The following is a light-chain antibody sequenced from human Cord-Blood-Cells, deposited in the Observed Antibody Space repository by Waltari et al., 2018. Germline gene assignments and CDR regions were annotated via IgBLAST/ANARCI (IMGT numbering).Light chain of an antibody. CDR1: QSVSSSY. V-gene: IGKV3-20*01. Sequence: EIEETQSPGTLSLSPGERATLSCRASQSVSSSYLAWYQQQPGQAPRLLIYGASSRATGIPDRFSGSGSGTDFTLTISRLEPEDFAVYYCQQYGSSPTFGQGTKLEIK. CDR2: GAS. J-gene: IGKJ2*01. CDR3: QQYGSSPT.